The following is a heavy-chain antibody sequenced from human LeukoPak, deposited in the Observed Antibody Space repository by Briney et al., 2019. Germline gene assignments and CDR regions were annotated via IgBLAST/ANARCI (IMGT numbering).Heavy chain of an antibody. CDR2: INWNGCSR. CDR3: ERVLIEATIGYYYYMDV. CDR1: GFTFYVYG. V-gene: IGHV3-20*04. J-gene: IGHJ6*03. D-gene: IGHD5-12*01. Sequence: GGSLRLSCAVSGFTFYVYGMSWVRQAPGKGLEWGCCINWNGCSRGYADSVNGRFTISRDNTKNSQYLQMDRLRGEDTALYYCERVLIEATIGYYYYMDVWGKGTTVTVSS.